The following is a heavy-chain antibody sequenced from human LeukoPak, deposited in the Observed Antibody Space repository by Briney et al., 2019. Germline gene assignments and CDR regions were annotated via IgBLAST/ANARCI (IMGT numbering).Heavy chain of an antibody. CDR3: ARADRSISGTTCWFDP. CDR1: GGSISSYY. Sequence: PSETLSLTCTVSGGSISSYYWSWIRQPPGKGLEWIGYIYYSGSTNYNPSLKSRVTISVDTSKNQFSLKLSSVTAADTAVYYCARADRSISGTTCWFDPWGQGTLVTVSS. D-gene: IGHD1-1*01. J-gene: IGHJ5*02. V-gene: IGHV4-59*01. CDR2: IYYSGST.